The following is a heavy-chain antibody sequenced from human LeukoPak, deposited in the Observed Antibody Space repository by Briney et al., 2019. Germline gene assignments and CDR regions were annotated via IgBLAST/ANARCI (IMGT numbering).Heavy chain of an antibody. J-gene: IGHJ6*03. D-gene: IGHD5-18*01. V-gene: IGHV4-38-2*02. CDR3: ASIEERGYSYGGYYYMDV. Sequence: SETLSLTCTVSGYSISSGYYWGWIRQPPGKGLEWIGSIYYSGSTYYNPSLKSRVTISVDTSKNQFSLKLSSVTAADTAVYYCASIEERGYSYGGYYYMDVWGKGTTVTISS. CDR2: IYYSGST. CDR1: GYSISSGYY.